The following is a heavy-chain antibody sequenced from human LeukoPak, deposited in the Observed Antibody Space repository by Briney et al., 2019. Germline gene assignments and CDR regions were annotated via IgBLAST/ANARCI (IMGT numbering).Heavy chain of an antibody. V-gene: IGHV4-39*07. CDR1: GGSISSSSYY. CDR2: IYYSGST. Sequence: SETLSLTCTVSGGSISSSSYYWGWIRQPPGKGLEWIGSIYYSGSTYYNPSLKSRVTISVDTSKNQFSLKLSSVTAADTAVYYCARDPSLHSYSGSYGMDVWGQGTTVTVSS. J-gene: IGHJ6*02. D-gene: IGHD1-26*01. CDR3: ARDPSLHSYSGSYGMDV.